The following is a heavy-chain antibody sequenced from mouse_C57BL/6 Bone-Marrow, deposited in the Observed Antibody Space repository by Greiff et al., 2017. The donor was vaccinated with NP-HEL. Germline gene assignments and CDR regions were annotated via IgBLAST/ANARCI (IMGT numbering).Heavy chain of an antibody. J-gene: IGHJ2*01. D-gene: IGHD1-1*01. CDR3: ARSPLITTVVASDY. CDR1: GYTFTDYY. CDR2: INPNNGGT. V-gene: IGHV1-26*01. Sequence: EVQLQQSGPELVKPGASVKISCKASGYTFTDYYMNWVKQSHGKSLEWIGDINPNNGGTSYNQKFKGKATLTVDKSSSTAYMELRSLTSEDSAVYYCARSPLITTVVASDYWGQGTTLTVSS.